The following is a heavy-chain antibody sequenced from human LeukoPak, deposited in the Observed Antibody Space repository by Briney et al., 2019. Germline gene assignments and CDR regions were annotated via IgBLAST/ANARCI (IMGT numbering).Heavy chain of an antibody. J-gene: IGHJ6*02. CDR1: GFTFSSYA. Sequence: GGSLRLSCAASGFTFSSYAMSWGRQAPGKGLEWVSAISGSGGSTYYADSVKGRFTISRDNSKNTLYLQMNSPRAEDTAVYYCAKDSPYYYYGMDVWGQGTTVTVSS. V-gene: IGHV3-23*01. CDR2: ISGSGGST. CDR3: AKDSPYYYYGMDV.